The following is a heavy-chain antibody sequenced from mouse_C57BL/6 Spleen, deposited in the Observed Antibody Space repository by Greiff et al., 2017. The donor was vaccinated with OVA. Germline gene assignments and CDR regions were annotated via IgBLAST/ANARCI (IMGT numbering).Heavy chain of an antibody. Sequence: VKLQESDAELVKPGASVKISCKVSGYTFTDHTIHWMKQRPEQGLEWIGYIYPRDGSTKYNEKFKGKATLTADKSSSTAYMQLNSLTSEDSAVYFCARDGYLRGYYAMDYWGQGTSVTVSS. D-gene: IGHD2-2*01. CDR1: GYTFTDHT. V-gene: IGHV1-78*01. J-gene: IGHJ4*01. CDR3: ARDGYLRGYYAMDY. CDR2: IYPRDGST.